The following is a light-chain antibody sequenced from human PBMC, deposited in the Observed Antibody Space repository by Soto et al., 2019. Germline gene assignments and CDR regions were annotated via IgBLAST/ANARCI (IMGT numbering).Light chain of an antibody. J-gene: IGLJ1*01. Sequence: QPVLTQPASVSGSPVHSITISCTGTNSDVGGYNYVAWYQQHAGKAPKLMMYDVSNRPSGVSNRFSGSKSGNTASLTISGLQAEDEADYYCSSYAGTSTVFGTGTKVTVL. CDR2: DVS. CDR1: NSDVGGYNY. V-gene: IGLV2-14*01. CDR3: SSYAGTSTV.